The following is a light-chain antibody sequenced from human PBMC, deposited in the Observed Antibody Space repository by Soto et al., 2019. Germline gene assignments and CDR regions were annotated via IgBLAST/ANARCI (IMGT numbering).Light chain of an antibody. V-gene: IGKV3-20*01. Sequence: EIVLTQSPGTLSLSPGERATLSCKASERVSDSYLAWFQQKPGQPPRLLIYGSSSRATGVPDRFSGRASGTDFTLTISTLQPEDFAVYFCQHYDDSSTWTFGQGTKV. CDR2: GSS. J-gene: IGKJ1*01. CDR3: QHYDDSSTWT. CDR1: ERVSDSY.